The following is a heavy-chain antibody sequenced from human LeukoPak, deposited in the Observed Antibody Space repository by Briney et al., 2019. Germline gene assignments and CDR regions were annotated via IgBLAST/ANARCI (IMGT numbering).Heavy chain of an antibody. CDR2: ISWNSGSI. CDR3: AKDSGYYYDSSGYDFDY. Sequence: PGGSLRLSCAASGFTFDDYAMHWVRHAPGKGLEWVSGISWNSGSIGYADSVKGRFTISRDNAKNSLYLQMNSLRAEDTALYYCAKDSGYYYDSSGYDFDYWGQGTLVTVSS. D-gene: IGHD3-22*01. J-gene: IGHJ4*02. CDR1: GFTFDDYA. V-gene: IGHV3-9*01.